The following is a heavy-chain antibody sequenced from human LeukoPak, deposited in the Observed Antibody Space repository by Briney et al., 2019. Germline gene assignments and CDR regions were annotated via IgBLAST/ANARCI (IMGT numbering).Heavy chain of an antibody. CDR2: IYYSGST. CDR1: GGSMRGYY. Sequence: PSETLSLTCTVSGGSMRGYYCRWSRQPPGKGLEWIGYIYYSGSTNYNPSLKSRVTISVDTYKNQFSLKQSSVATADTAVYYCARGRTTWDYYYYYMDVWGKGTTVTVSS. CDR3: ARGRTTWDYYYYYMDV. D-gene: IGHD1-7*01. V-gene: IGHV4-59*01. J-gene: IGHJ6*03.